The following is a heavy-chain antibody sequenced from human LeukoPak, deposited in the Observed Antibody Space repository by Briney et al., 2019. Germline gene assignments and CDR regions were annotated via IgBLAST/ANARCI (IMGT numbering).Heavy chain of an antibody. CDR2: MNLNSGNT. CDR1: GYTFTSYD. V-gene: IGHV1-8*01. J-gene: IGHJ4*02. D-gene: IGHD6-19*01. Sequence: ASVKVSCKASGYTFTSYDNNWVRQGPGQGLEWMGWMNLNSGNTGYAQKFPGRVTMTRNTSIRTAYMELSSLRSEDTAVYYCARDADSSGWIFRWGQGTLVTVSS. CDR3: ARDADSSGWIFR.